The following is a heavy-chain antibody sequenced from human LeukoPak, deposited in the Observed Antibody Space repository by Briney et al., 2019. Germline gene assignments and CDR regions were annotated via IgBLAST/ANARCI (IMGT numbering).Heavy chain of an antibody. CDR3: ARVQKSRKSVASAVDC. J-gene: IGHJ4*02. CDR2: IRYDGSNK. V-gene: IGHV3-30*02. Sequence: QSGGSLRLSCAASGFTFITYAMNWVRQAPGKGLEWVAFIRYDGSNKYYADSVKGRFTISRDNAKNSLYLQMNSLRAEYTAVYYCARVQKSRKSVASAVDCWGQGTVVIVSS. D-gene: IGHD5-12*01. CDR1: GFTFITYA.